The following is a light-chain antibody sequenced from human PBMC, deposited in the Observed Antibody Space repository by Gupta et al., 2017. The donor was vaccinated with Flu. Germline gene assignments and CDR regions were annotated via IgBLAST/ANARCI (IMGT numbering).Light chain of an antibody. Sequence: SVTISCTGTSSDVGRYNFVSWDQHHPHRAPKLIISDVTNRPSGVPDRFSGSKSGNTASLTISGLQPDDEAEYFCCSYAGPNSWLFGGGTTVTVL. CDR1: SSDVGRYNF. CDR2: DVT. CDR3: CSYAGPNSWL. V-gene: IGLV2-11*01. J-gene: IGLJ3*02.